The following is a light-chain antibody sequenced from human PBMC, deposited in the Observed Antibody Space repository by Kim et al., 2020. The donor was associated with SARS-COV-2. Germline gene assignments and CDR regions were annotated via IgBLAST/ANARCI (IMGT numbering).Light chain of an antibody. Sequence: NFMLTQPHSVSESPGKTVTISCTRSSGSIATNYVQWYQQRPGTSPTTVISEDDQRPSGVPDRFSGSIDSSSNSASLTSSGLKTEDEADYYCQSYDSSNQVFGGGTKVTVL. CDR1: SGSIATNY. CDR3: QSYDSSNQV. CDR2: EDD. J-gene: IGLJ3*02. V-gene: IGLV6-57*01.